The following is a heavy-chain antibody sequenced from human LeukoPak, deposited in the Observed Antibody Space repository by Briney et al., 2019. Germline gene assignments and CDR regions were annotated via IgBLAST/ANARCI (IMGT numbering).Heavy chain of an antibody. J-gene: IGHJ4*02. Sequence: GGSLRLSCAASEFSVGSNYMTWVRQAPGKGLEWVAVISYDGSNKYYADSVKGRFTISRDNSKNTLYLQMNSLRAEDTAVYCCAKDSPLGYYDILTGYYSGSMVDYWGQGTLVTVSS. CDR1: EFSVGSNY. D-gene: IGHD3-9*01. CDR3: AKDSPLGYYDILTGYYSGSMVDY. V-gene: IGHV3-30*18. CDR2: ISYDGSNK.